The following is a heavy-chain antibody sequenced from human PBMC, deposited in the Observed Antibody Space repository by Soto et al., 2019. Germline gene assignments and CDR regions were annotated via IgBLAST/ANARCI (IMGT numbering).Heavy chain of an antibody. CDR2: IIPIFGTA. Sequence: GASVKVSCKASGGTFSSYAISWVRQAPGQGLEWMGGIIPIFGTANYAQKFQGRVTITADESTSTAYMELSSLRSEDTAVYYCAILMRGSDAFDIWGQGTMVTVS. J-gene: IGHJ3*02. D-gene: IGHD5-12*01. CDR3: AILMRGSDAFDI. CDR1: GGTFSSYA. V-gene: IGHV1-69*13.